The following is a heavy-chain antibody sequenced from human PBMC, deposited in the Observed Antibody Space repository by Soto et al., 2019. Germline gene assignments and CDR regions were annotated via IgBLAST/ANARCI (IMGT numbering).Heavy chain of an antibody. V-gene: IGHV4-30-2*01. CDR3: ARGGGYDPFDY. D-gene: IGHD5-12*01. Sequence: QLQLRQSGSGLVKASQTLSLTCTFSGASISYGGYSWSWIRQPAGKGLEWIGYISHLENTFYNPSFQSRLTLSIDRSKNQFSLKLASMTAADTAVYYCARGGGYDPFDYWGQGTLVTVAS. CDR2: ISHLENT. CDR1: GASISYGGYS. J-gene: IGHJ4*02.